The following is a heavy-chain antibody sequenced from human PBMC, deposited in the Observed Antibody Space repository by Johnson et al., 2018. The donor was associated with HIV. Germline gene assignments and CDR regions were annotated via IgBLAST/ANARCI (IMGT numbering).Heavy chain of an antibody. CDR3: ARGKSGYSSGWADAFDI. D-gene: IGHD6-19*01. CDR2: INQDGTEK. Sequence: QVQLVESGGGVVQPGGSLRLSCAASGFTFSSYGMHWVRQAPGKGLEWVANINQDGTEKYYADSVTGRFTISRDNSKHTLYLQSNSLRAEDTAVYYCARGKSGYSSGWADAFDIWGQGTMVTVSS. J-gene: IGHJ3*02. CDR1: GFTFSSYG. V-gene: IGHV3-30*02.